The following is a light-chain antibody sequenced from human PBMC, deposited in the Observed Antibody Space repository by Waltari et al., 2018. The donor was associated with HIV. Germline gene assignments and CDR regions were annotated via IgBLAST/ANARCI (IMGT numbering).Light chain of an antibody. CDR3: ATWDDTLKGVV. CDR2: NDN. CDR1: SSNIGSNT. Sequence: QSVMTQPPSASGTPGQRVSISCSGSSSNIGSNTVNWYQQLPGTAPKLLVYNDNQWPSGVPDRFSGSKSGTSASLAISGLQSEDEADYYCATWDDTLKGVVFGGGTKVTVL. J-gene: IGLJ2*01. V-gene: IGLV1-44*01.